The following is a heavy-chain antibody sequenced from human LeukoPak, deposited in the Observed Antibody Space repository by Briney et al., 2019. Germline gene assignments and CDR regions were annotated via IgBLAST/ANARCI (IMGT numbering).Heavy chain of an antibody. D-gene: IGHD1-7*01. CDR3: AREKLELQDY. V-gene: IGHV3-48*01. CDR2: ISSSSSTI. Sequence: PGGSLRLSCAASGFTFSSYSMNRVRQAPGKGLEWVSYISSSSSTIYYADSVKGRFTISRDNAKNSLYLQMNSLRAEDTAVYYCAREKLELQDYWGQGTLVTVSS. J-gene: IGHJ4*02. CDR1: GFTFSSYS.